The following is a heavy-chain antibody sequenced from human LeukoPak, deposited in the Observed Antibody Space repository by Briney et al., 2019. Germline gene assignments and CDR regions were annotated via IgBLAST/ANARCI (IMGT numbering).Heavy chain of an antibody. Sequence: GGSLRLSCAASGFTFSSYAMNWVRQAPGKGLEWVSSIRGIGGVTYYTDSVKGRFTIPRDNSNNTLYLQMNSLTAEDTAVYYCARPLSGYYGMDVWGQGTTVTVSS. J-gene: IGHJ6*02. CDR3: ARPLSGYYGMDV. CDR1: GFTFSSYA. CDR2: IRGIGGVT. V-gene: IGHV3-23*01.